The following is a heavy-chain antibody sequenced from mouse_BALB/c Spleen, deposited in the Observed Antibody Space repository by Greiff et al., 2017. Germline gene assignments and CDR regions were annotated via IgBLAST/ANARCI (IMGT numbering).Heavy chain of an antibody. Sequence: QVQLQQSGPGLVAPSQSLSITCTVSGFSLTSYGVHWVRQPPGKGLEWLGVIWAGGSTNYNSALMSRLSISKDNSKSQVFLKMNSLQTDDTAMYYCARECDGYYDFAYWGQGTLVTVSA. CDR2: IWAGGST. CDR3: ARECDGYYDFAY. J-gene: IGHJ3*01. D-gene: IGHD2-3*01. CDR1: GFSLTSYG. V-gene: IGHV2-9*02.